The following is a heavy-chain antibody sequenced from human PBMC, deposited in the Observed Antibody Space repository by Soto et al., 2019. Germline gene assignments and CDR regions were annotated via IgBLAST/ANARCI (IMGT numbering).Heavy chain of an antibody. Sequence: QITLKESGPTLVKPTQTLTLTCTFSGFSLSTSGVGVGWIRQPPGKALEWLALIYWDDDKRYSPSLKSRLTITKATSKNQVVLTMTNMDPVDTATYYCARATHNYYDSSDYAFDIWGQGKMVTVSS. CDR3: ARATHNYYDSSDYAFDI. CDR1: GFSLSTSGVG. CDR2: IYWDDDK. J-gene: IGHJ3*02. V-gene: IGHV2-5*02. D-gene: IGHD3-22*01.